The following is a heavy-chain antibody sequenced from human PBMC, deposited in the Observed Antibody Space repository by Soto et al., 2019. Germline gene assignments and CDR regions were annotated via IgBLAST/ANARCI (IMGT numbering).Heavy chain of an antibody. CDR2: LYTRATT. Sequence: PSETLSLTCSVAGASISNFYWSWIRQSAGKGLEWIGRLYTRATTDYNPSLKSRVTMSIDTSKNRVSLSLTSVTAADTAVYYCAKGGTYYFDSWGQGIVVTVSS. V-gene: IGHV4-4*07. CDR1: GASISNFY. J-gene: IGHJ4*02. CDR3: AKGGTYYFDS. D-gene: IGHD3-16*01.